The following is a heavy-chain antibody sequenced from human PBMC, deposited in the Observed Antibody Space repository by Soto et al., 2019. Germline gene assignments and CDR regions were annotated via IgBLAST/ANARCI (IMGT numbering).Heavy chain of an antibody. Sequence: GGSLRLSCAASGFNFNDYSMNWVRQSPGKGLEWVSSISSGSSDIYHADSVRGRFTISRDNAMYLLYLQMNSLRAEDTAVYYCARGVSAIGLQEDFDCWGQGTLVTVSS. V-gene: IGHV3-21*06. CDR1: GFNFNDYS. J-gene: IGHJ4*02. CDR3: ARGVSAIGLQEDFDC. CDR2: ISSGSSDI.